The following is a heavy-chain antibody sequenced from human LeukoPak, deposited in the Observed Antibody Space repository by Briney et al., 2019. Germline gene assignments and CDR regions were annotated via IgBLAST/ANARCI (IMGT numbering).Heavy chain of an antibody. CDR1: GFTFSSYA. D-gene: IGHD3-16*02. CDR2: ISSNGGST. CDR3: AKSTQLRGGIATDFDS. Sequence: GGSLRLSCSASGFTFSSYAMHWVRQAPGKGLEYVAAISSNGGSTNYADSVKGRFTISRDNSKNTLYLQMSSLRAEDTAVYYCAKSTQLRGGIATDFDSWGQGTLVTVSS. J-gene: IGHJ4*02. V-gene: IGHV3-64D*06.